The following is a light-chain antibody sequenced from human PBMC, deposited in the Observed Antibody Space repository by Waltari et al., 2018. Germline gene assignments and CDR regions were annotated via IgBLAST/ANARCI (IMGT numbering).Light chain of an antibody. CDR3: QSADTDFANHVL. CDR1: ALPKLY. Sequence: SYDLTQPPSVPVSPGQTARITCPGNALPKLYSYGYQQKQGQAPRLLIYKNTQRASGFPWRFSGSTAGTTVTLTIRGVQAGDAADYYCQSADTDFANHVLFGGGTQLTVL. CDR2: KNT. J-gene: IGLJ2*01. V-gene: IGLV3-25*03.